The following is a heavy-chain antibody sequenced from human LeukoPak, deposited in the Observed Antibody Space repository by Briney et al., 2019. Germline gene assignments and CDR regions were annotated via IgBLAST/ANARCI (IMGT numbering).Heavy chain of an antibody. CDR2: IYHSGST. D-gene: IGHD3-16*02. V-gene: IGHV4-38-2*02. CDR3: ARGLMITFGGVIVDDAFDI. Sequence: PSETLSLTCTVSGYSISSGYYWGWIRQPPGKGLEWIGSIYHSGSTYYNPSLKSRVTISVDTSKNQFSLKLSSVAAADTAVYYCARGLMITFGGVIVDDAFDIWGQGTMVTVSS. CDR1: GYSISSGYY. J-gene: IGHJ3*02.